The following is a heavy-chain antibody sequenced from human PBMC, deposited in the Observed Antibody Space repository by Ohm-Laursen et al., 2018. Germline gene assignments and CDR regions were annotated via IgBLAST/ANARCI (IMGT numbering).Heavy chain of an antibody. CDR2: ISSSSSYI. J-gene: IGHJ4*02. Sequence: SLRLSCSASGFTFRSYSMNWVRQAPGKGLEGVSSISSSSSYIYYADSVKGRLTISRDNAKNSLYLQMNSLSAEDTAVYYCARDGDYYDSSGEWDYWGQGTLVTVSS. V-gene: IGHV3-21*01. D-gene: IGHD3-22*01. CDR3: ARDGDYYDSSGEWDY. CDR1: GFTFRSYS.